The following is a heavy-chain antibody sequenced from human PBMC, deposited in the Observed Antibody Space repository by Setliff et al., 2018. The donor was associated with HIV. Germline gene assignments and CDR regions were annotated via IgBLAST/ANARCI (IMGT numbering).Heavy chain of an antibody. CDR2: IYHSGST. J-gene: IGHJ4*02. D-gene: IGHD3-10*01. Sequence: SETLSLTCTVSGGSISSSNWWSWVRQPPGKGLEWIGEIYHSGSTNYNPSLKSRVTISVDKSKEQLSLRLTSVTAADTALYYCARGGGYYKLDYWGRGTLVTVSS. CDR3: ARGGGYYKLDY. V-gene: IGHV4-4*02. CDR1: GGSISSSNW.